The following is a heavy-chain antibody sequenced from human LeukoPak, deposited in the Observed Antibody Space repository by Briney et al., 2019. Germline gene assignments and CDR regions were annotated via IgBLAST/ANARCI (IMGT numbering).Heavy chain of an antibody. Sequence: AAVKVSCKASGGTFSSYAISWVRQAPGQGLEWMGRIIPILGIANYAQKFQGRVTITADKSTSTAYMELSSLRSEDTAVYYCARGGSHYGMDVWGQGTTDTVSS. CDR2: IIPILGIA. V-gene: IGHV1-69*04. CDR3: ARGGSHYGMDV. CDR1: GGTFSSYA. D-gene: IGHD6-25*01. J-gene: IGHJ6*02.